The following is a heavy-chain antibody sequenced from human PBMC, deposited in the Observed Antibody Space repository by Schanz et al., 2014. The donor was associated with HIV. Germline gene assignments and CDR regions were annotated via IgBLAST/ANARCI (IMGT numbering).Heavy chain of an antibody. CDR1: GFTFSDYH. J-gene: IGHJ5*02. CDR2: ISRSGSTI. CDR3: AKVPEEGYFDP. Sequence: QVHLVESGGGLVKPGGSLRLSCAASGFTFSDYHMSWIRQAPGKGLEWVSYISRSGSTIYYADSVKGRFTISRDNAKNSLYLQMNSLRAEDTAVYYCAKVPEEGYFDPWGQGTLVTVSS. D-gene: IGHD5-12*01. V-gene: IGHV3-11*04.